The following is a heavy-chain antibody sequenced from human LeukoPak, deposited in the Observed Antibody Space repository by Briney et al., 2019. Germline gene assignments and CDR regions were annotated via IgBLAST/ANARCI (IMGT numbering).Heavy chain of an antibody. CDR2: IIPIFGTA. CDR3: ARDRPGFDAFDI. CDR1: GGTFSSYA. D-gene: IGHD6-6*01. J-gene: IGHJ3*02. Sequence: SVTVSCKASGGTFSSYAISWVRQAPGQGLEWMGEIIPIFGTANYAQKFQGRVTITADESTSTAYMELSSLRCEDTAVYYCARDRPGFDAFDIWGQGTMVTVSS. V-gene: IGHV1-69*13.